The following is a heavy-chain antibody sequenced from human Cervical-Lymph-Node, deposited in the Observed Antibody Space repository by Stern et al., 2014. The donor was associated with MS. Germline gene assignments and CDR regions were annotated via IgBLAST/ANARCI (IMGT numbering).Heavy chain of an antibody. CDR1: GFTFDSYS. D-gene: IGHD6-13*01. J-gene: IGHJ4*02. CDR3: SGSNWYFFDY. V-gene: IGHV3-74*01. CDR2: INTDGSSP. Sequence: EVQLVDSGGGLVQPGGSLRLSCAASGFTFDSYSMHWVRQVPGKGLVWVSRINTDGSSPRYADSVKGRFTISRDNAKNMLYLQMNSLRAEDTAVYYCSGSNWYFFDYWGQGTLVTVSS.